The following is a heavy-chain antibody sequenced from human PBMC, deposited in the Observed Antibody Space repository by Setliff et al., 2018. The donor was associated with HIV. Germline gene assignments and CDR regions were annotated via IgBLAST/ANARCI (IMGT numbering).Heavy chain of an antibody. J-gene: IGHJ6*03. Sequence: PAGSLRLSCAASGFTFSSYAMHCVRQAPGRGLEWVAVISSDGKSKYYADSVRGRFTISRDDSKNTLYLQMNSLRAEDTAMYYGARDKAVNSWSGYYTPTYMDVWGKGTMVTVSS. V-gene: IGHV3-30*04. CDR3: ARDKAVNSWSGYYTPTYMDV. D-gene: IGHD3-3*01. CDR2: ISSDGKSK. CDR1: GFTFSSYA.